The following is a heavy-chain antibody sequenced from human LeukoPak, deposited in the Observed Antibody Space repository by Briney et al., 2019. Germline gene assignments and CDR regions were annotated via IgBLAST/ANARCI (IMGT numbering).Heavy chain of an antibody. J-gene: IGHJ5*02. Sequence: GESLKISCQGFGYSFTSYWIGWVRQMPGKGMEWMGVIYPGGSRIRYNPSFQGQVTISVDKSISTAYLQWVSLRASESAMYYCACRDLTSTWSFPWGQGTLVTVSS. CDR3: ACRDLTSTWSFP. D-gene: IGHD6-13*01. CDR2: IYPGGSRI. CDR1: GYSFTSYW. V-gene: IGHV5-51*01.